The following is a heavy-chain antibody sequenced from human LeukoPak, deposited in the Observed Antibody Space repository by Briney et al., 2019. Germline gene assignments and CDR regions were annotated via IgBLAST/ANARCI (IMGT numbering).Heavy chain of an antibody. D-gene: IGHD3-22*01. J-gene: IGHJ4*02. CDR1: GFTFSSYS. V-gene: IGHV3-21*01. CDR2: ISSSSSYI. Sequence: PGGSLRLSCAASGFTFSSYSMNWVRQAPGKGLEWVSSISSSSSYIYYADSVKGRFTISRDNAKNLLYLQMNSLRAEDTAVYYCARGRHYYDSSGPDYWGQGTLVTVSS. CDR3: ARGRHYYDSSGPDY.